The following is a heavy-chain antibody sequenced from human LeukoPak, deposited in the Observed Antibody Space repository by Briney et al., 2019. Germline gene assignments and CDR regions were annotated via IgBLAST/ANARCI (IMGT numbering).Heavy chain of an antibody. D-gene: IGHD5-24*01. V-gene: IGHV4-34*01. J-gene: IGHJ4*02. CDR2: INHSGST. Sequence: SETLSLTCIVYGGSFSAHYWAWIRQPPGKGLEWIGEINHSGSTNYNPSLKSRVTISVNTSKSQFSLNLNSVTAAGTAVYYCARGPRISEMATITWYFNYWGQGTLVTVSS. CDR3: ARGPRISEMATITWYFNY. CDR1: GGSFSAHY.